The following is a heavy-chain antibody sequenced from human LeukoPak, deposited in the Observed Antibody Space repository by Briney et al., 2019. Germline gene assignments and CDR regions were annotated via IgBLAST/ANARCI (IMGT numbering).Heavy chain of an antibody. J-gene: IGHJ4*02. V-gene: IGHV4-31*03. Sequence: SETLSLTCTVSGGSISSGGYYWSWIRQPPGKGLEWIGYIYYSGSTYYNPSLKSRVTISVDTSKNQFSLKLSSVTAADTAVYYWGGGLYYDFWSGYQIDYWGQGTLVTV. CDR1: GGSISSGGYY. D-gene: IGHD3-3*01. CDR2: IYYSGST. CDR3: GGGLYYDFWSGYQIDY.